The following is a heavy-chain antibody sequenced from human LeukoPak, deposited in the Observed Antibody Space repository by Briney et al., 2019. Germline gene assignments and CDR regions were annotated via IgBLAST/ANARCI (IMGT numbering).Heavy chain of an antibody. CDR3: AKGVAVAERSYYFDY. Sequence: GGSLRPSCAASGFTFSSYAMNWVRQAPGKGLEWVSIISYSGGSTYYADSVKGRFTISRDNSKNTLYLQMNSLRAEDTAVYYCAKGVAVAERSYYFDYWGQGTLVTISS. V-gene: IGHV3-23*01. J-gene: IGHJ4*02. CDR2: ISYSGGST. D-gene: IGHD6-19*01. CDR1: GFTFSSYA.